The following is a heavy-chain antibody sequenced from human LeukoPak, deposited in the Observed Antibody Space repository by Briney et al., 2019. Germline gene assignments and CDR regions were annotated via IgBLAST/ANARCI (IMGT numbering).Heavy chain of an antibody. V-gene: IGHV4-39*01. J-gene: IGHJ6*02. CDR3: ARGRRGDYYYYGMEDV. CDR1: GGSISSSSYY. CDR2: IYYSGST. Sequence: PSETLSLTCTVSGGSISSSSYYWGWIRQPPGKGLEWIVSIYYSGSTYYNPSLKSRVTISVDASKNQFSLKLSSVTAADTAVYYCARGRRGDYYYYGMEDVWGQGTTVTVSS. D-gene: IGHD5-12*01.